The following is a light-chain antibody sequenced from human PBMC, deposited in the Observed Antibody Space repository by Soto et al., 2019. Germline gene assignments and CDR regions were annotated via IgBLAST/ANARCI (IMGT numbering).Light chain of an antibody. CDR1: NSDVGGYNY. J-gene: IGLJ2*01. CDR2: GVS. Sequence: QSALTQPRSVSGSPGQSVTISCTGTNSDVGGYNYVSWYQQYPGKAPKLMISGVSERPSGVPDRFSGSKSGNTASLTISGLQAEDEADYYCSSYTSKSSLIFGGGTKLTVL. V-gene: IGLV2-11*01. CDR3: SSYTSKSSLI.